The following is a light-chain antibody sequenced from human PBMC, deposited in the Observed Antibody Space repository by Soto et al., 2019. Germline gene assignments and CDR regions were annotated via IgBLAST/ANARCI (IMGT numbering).Light chain of an antibody. V-gene: IGKV1-5*03. CDR2: KAS. CDR1: QSLNSW. J-gene: IGKJ2*01. Sequence: DIQMTQSPATLSASLGDRVSITCRASQSLNSWLAWYQQKPGKAPKLLIYKASTLDSGVPSRFSGSASGTEFTLTISSLQPDDFATYYCQQYNSYSFGQGTKLEIK. CDR3: QQYNSYS.